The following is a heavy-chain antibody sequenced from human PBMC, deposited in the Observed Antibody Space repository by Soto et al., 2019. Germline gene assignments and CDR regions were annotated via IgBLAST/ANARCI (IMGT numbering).Heavy chain of an antibody. CDR1: GGTFSSYA. CDR2: IIPIFGTA. J-gene: IGHJ2*01. CDR3: ARAVVVTAITYWYFDL. D-gene: IGHD2-21*02. Sequence: QVQLVQSGAEVKKPGSSVNVSCKASGGTFSSYAISWVRQAPGQGLEWMGGIIPIFGTANYAQKFQGRVTPYFGTANPGAKFQGQLPIHGDKTPSTAYLELGILGSEDTAVYYCARAVVVTAITYWYFDLWGRGTLVTVSS. V-gene: IGHV1-69*06.